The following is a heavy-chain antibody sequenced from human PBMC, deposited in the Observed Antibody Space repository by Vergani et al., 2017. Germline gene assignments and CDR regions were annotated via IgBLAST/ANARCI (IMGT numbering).Heavy chain of an antibody. J-gene: IGHJ6*02. D-gene: IGHD1-1*01. CDR2: ISPGASTV. Sequence: LEESGGGSVKPGGSLRLSCAASGFKFSDHYMSWIRQAPGKGLEWVSHISPGASTVSYTDSVTGRFTVSRDNDNNSLTLDMTTLRVEDTGVYYCAKNPGISTTRHYYARDVWGQGTTVTVSS. CDR1: GFKFSDHY. V-gene: IGHV3-11*04. CDR3: AKNPGISTTRHYYARDV.